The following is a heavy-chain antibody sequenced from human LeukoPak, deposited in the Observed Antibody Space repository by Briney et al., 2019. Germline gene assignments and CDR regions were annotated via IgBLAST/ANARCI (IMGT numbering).Heavy chain of an antibody. D-gene: IGHD3-10*01. CDR3: AREKSVVRGVITKYNWFDP. J-gene: IGHJ5*02. Sequence: ASVKLSCKASGYTFTSYAMHWVRQAPGQRLEWMGWINAGNGNTKYSQKFQGRVTITRDTSASTAYMELSSLRSEDTAVYYCAREKSVVRGVITKYNWFDPWGQGTLVTVSS. V-gene: IGHV1-3*01. CDR2: INAGNGNT. CDR1: GYTFTSYA.